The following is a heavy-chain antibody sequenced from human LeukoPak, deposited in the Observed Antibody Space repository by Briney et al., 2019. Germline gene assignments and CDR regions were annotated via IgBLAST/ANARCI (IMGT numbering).Heavy chain of an antibody. CDR1: GFTCSSYA. V-gene: IGHV3-30*04. J-gene: IGHJ3*02. CDR3: ARPLTTVTMSLAFDI. CDR2: ISYDGSNK. D-gene: IGHD4-17*01. Sequence: GGSLRLSCAASGFTCSSYAMHWVRQAPGKGLEWVAVISYDGSNKYYADSVKGRFTISRDNSKNTLYLQMNSLRAEDTAVYYCARPLTTVTMSLAFDIWGQGTMVTVSS.